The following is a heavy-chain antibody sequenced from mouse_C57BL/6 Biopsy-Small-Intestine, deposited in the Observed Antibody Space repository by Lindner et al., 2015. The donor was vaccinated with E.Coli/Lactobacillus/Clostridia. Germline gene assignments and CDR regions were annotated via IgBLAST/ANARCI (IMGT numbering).Heavy chain of an antibody. CDR1: GYTFTDYY. CDR3: ARGVLATSTGAFDI. D-gene: IGHD1-1*01. J-gene: IGHJ3*01. V-gene: IGHV1-72*04. Sequence: SVKVSCKVSGYTFTDYYIHWVRQAPGQGLEWMGRINCKGGGTKFAQNFEGRVTMTRETSISTVYMELSRLRSDDTAVYYCARGVLATSTGAFDIWGQGTMVTVSS. CDR2: INCKGGGT.